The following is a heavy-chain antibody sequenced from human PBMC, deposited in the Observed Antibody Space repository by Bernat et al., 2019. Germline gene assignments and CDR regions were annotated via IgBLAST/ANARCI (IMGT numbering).Heavy chain of an antibody. V-gene: IGHV3-33*01. CDR3: ARMWQVLTNNYFDS. D-gene: IGHD6-19*01. CDR2: IWYDKSQI. Sequence: QVQLVESGGGVVQPGRSLRLSCAASGFTFRNHGMHWVRQVPGKGLEWVALIWYDKSQIYYTDSVKGRFTISRDDSKNTLYLQMNGLRAEDTAVYYCARMWQVLTNNYFDSWGQGTLVTVSS. CDR1: GFTFRNHG. J-gene: IGHJ4*02.